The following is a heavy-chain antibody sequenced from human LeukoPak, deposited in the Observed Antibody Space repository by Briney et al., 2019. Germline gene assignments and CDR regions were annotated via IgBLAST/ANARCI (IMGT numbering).Heavy chain of an antibody. Sequence: ASMKVSCKASGYTFTGYYMHWVRQAPGQGFEWMGWINPDSGGANYAQKFQGGVTMTRDTSISTAYMELSRLRSDDTAVYYCARDLGFRGYSSDWSFGWGQGTLVTVSS. CDR3: ARDLGFRGYSSDWSFG. CDR1: GYTFTGYY. V-gene: IGHV1-2*02. J-gene: IGHJ4*02. CDR2: INPDSGGA. D-gene: IGHD6-19*01.